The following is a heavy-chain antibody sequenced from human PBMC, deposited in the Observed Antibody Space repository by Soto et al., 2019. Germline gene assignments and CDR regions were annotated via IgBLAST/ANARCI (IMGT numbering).Heavy chain of an antibody. V-gene: IGHV3-23*01. Sequence: GGSLRLSCAASGFTFSSYAMSWVRQAPGKGLEWVSAISGSGGSTYYADSVKGRFTISRDNSKNTLYLQMNSLRAEDTAVYYCAKSAPYLHYDSSGYSPFDYWGQGTLVTVSS. D-gene: IGHD3-22*01. J-gene: IGHJ4*02. CDR2: ISGSGGST. CDR3: AKSAPYLHYDSSGYSPFDY. CDR1: GFTFSSYA.